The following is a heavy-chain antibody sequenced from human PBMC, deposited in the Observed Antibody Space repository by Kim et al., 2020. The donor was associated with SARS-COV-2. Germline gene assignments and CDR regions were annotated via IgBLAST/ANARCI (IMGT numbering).Heavy chain of an antibody. D-gene: IGHD2-2*01. V-gene: IGHV1-69*13. J-gene: IGHJ4*02. Sequence: SVKVSCKVSGGSFSSYVTTWVRQAPGQGLEWVGGIIPISGNANYSQKFQDRVTITADESTTTAYMELSNLRSEDTAVYYCARAGGMTYCSSTSCYASWGQGTLVTVSS. CDR2: IIPISGNA. CDR1: GGSFSSYV. CDR3: ARAGGMTYCSSTSCYAS.